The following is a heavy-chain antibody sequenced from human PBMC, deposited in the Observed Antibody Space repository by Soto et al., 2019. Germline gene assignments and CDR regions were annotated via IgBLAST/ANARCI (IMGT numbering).Heavy chain of an antibody. Sequence: GGSLRLSCAASGFTFSSYGMHWVRQAPGKGLEWVAVIWYDGSNKYYADSVKGRFTISRDNSKNTLYLQMNSLRAEDTAVYYCARDPPVTTQDHFDYWGQGTLVTVSS. CDR3: ARDPPVTTQDHFDY. J-gene: IGHJ4*02. CDR1: GFTFSSYG. D-gene: IGHD4-17*01. CDR2: IWYDGSNK. V-gene: IGHV3-33*01.